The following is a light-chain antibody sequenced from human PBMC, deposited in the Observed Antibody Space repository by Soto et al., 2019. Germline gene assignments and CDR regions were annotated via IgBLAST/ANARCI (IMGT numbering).Light chain of an antibody. CDR2: GAS. J-gene: IGKJ1*01. V-gene: IGKV3-15*01. Sequence: EIVLTQSPATLSLSPGERATLSCRASQSVSSYLAWYQQKPGQAPSLLIYGASTRATGIPARFSGSGSGTEFTLTISSLQSEDCAVYYCQQYKNWPWTFGQGTKVDIK. CDR3: QQYKNWPWT. CDR1: QSVSSY.